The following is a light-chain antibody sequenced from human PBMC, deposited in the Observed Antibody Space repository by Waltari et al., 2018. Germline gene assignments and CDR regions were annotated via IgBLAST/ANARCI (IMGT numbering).Light chain of an antibody. CDR1: QSISTY. CDR3: QQSYSPRST. CDR2: YTS. V-gene: IGKV1-39*01. Sequence: DIQMTQSPSSLSASVGDRVTITCRASQSISTYLNWYQQKPGKAPKRLISYTSSLQSGVPSRFSGRVSGTDFTLTISSLQAEDLATYYCQQSYSPRSTFGQGTKVEIK. J-gene: IGKJ1*01.